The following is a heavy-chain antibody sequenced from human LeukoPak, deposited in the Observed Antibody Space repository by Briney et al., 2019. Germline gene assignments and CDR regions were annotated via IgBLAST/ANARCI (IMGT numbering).Heavy chain of an antibody. D-gene: IGHD2-2*02. CDR3: AKEIPKMIEDDY. CDR2: ISAEGGNT. CDR1: GFTFSSYA. Sequence: PGGSLRLSCAASGFTFSSYAMSWVRQAPGKGLEWVSAISAEGGNTYYADSVKGRFTISRDNSRKMLYLQMNSLRAEDTAVYYCAKEIPKMIEDDYWGQGTLVTVSS. V-gene: IGHV3-23*01. J-gene: IGHJ4*02.